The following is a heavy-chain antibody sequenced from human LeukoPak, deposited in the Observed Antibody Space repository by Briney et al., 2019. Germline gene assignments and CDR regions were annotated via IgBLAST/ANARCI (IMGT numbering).Heavy chain of an antibody. Sequence: LEWVSLISWDGGSTYYADSVKGRFTISRDNSKNSLYLQMNSLRAEYTALYYCVCQAAGTDFYFDYWGQGTLVTVSS. D-gene: IGHD6-13*01. CDR2: ISWDGGST. J-gene: IGHJ4*02. V-gene: IGHV3-43D*04. CDR3: VCQAAGTDFYFDY.